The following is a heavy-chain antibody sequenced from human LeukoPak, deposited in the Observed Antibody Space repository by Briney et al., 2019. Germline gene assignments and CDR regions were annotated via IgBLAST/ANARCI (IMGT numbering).Heavy chain of an antibody. CDR1: GFTLSDYY. CDR3: ARKLSFDY. V-gene: IGHV3-11*01. CDR2: ISSSGNTI. J-gene: IGHJ4*02. Sequence: PGGSLRLSCTASGFTLSDYYTSWVRQAPGKGLEWVSYISSSGNTIYYADSVKGRFTISRDNAKNSLYLQMNSLRAEDTAVYYCARKLSFDYWGQGSLVTVSS.